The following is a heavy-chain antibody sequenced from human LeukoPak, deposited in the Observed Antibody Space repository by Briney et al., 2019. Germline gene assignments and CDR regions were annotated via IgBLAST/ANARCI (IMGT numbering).Heavy chain of an antibody. V-gene: IGHV1-8*01. CDR2: MNPNSGNT. Sequence: ASVKVSCKASGYTFTSYDMNWVRQATGQGLEWMGWMNPNSGNTGYAQKFQGRVTMTRNTSISTAYMELSSLRSEDTAVYYCARGDYGDYSSVVWFDPWGQGTLVTVSS. J-gene: IGHJ5*02. CDR1: GYTFTSYD. CDR3: ARGDYGDYSSVVWFDP. D-gene: IGHD4-17*01.